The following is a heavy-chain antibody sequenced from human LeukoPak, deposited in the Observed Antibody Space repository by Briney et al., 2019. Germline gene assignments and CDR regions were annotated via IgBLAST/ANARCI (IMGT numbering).Heavy chain of an antibody. D-gene: IGHD5-24*01. CDR2: ISNSGESP. J-gene: IGHJ4*02. Sequence: GGSLRLSCAASGFTFSRYAMSWVRQAPGKGLEWVCGISNSGESPYYANSVEGRFTISRDNSKNTLYLEINSLRAEDTAVYYCAKKSRGGYNPFDCGGQGTLVTVSS. CDR1: GFTFSRYA. V-gene: IGHV3-23*01. CDR3: AKKSRGGYNPFDC.